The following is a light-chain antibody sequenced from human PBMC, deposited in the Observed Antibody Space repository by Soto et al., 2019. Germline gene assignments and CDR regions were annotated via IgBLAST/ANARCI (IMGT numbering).Light chain of an antibody. CDR2: AAS. CDR3: QQYGSSGT. V-gene: IGKV3-20*01. Sequence: EIVLTQSPGTLSLSPGERATLSCRASQSVTSSYLAWCQQKPGQAPRLLMYAASSRATGIPDRFSGSGSGTDFTLTISRLEAEDFAVYYCQQYGSSGTFGQGTKVDIK. CDR1: QSVTSSY. J-gene: IGKJ1*01.